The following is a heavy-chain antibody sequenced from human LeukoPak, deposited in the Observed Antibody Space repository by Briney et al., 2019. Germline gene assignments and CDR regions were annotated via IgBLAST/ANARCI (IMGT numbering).Heavy chain of an antibody. J-gene: IGHJ4*02. CDR2: IDSSSSYI. V-gene: IGHV3-21*01. CDR1: GFTFSSYT. CDR3: ARDLDFDY. Sequence: GGSLRLSCAGSGFTFSSYTMHWVRRAPGKGLEWVSSIDSSSSYIYYADSMKGRFTISRDNSKNTLYLQMNSLRAEDTAVYYCARDLDFDYWGQGTLVTVSS.